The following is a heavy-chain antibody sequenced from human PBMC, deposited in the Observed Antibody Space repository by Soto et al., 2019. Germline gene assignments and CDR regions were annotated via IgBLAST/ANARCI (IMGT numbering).Heavy chain of an antibody. Sequence: GGSLRLSCAASGFTFSSYDMHWVRQATGKGLEWVSAIGTADDPYYPGSVKGRFTISRENAKNSVYPQMNSLRAGDTAVYYCARGRWGIGALDIWGQGTMVTVSS. V-gene: IGHV3-13*05. CDR1: GFTFSSYD. J-gene: IGHJ3*02. CDR2: IGTADDP. CDR3: ARGRWGIGALDI. D-gene: IGHD3-16*01.